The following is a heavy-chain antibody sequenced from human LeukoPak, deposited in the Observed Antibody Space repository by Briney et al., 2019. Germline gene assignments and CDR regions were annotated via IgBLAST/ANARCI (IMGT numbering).Heavy chain of an antibody. CDR1: GFDFSSNW. CDR2: IKGDGIST. CDR3: AREPRGYSYGL. D-gene: IGHD5-18*01. V-gene: IGHV3-74*01. J-gene: IGHJ4*02. Sequence: GGSLRLSCAASGFDFSSNWMHWVRHAPGQGLVWVSRIKGDGISTNYADSVKGRFTISRDNAKDSLYLQMNSLRAEDTAVYYCAREPRGYSYGLWGRGTLVTVSS.